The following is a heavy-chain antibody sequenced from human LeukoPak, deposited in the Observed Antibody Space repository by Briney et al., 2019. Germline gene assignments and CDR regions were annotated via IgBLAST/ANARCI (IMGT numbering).Heavy chain of an antibody. CDR2: ISGSGGST. V-gene: IGHV3-23*01. J-gene: IGHJ1*01. D-gene: IGHD1-26*01. CDR1: GFTFSSYA. Sequence: GGSLRLSCAASGFTFSSYAMSWVRQAPGKGLEWVSAISGSGGSTYYADSVKGRFTISRDNSKKPLYLQMNSLRAEDTAVYYCAKGEQWELLPRYFQHWGQGTLVTVSS. CDR3: AKGEQWELLPRYFQH.